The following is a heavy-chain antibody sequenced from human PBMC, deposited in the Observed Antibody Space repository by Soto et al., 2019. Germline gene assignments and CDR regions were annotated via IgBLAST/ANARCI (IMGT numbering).Heavy chain of an antibody. CDR3: ARASPYYYDSSGYSRYFDY. J-gene: IGHJ4*02. D-gene: IGHD3-22*01. CDR2: INPNSGGT. Sequence: ASVKVSCKASGYTFTGYYMHWVRQAPGQGLEWMGWINPNSGGTNYAQKFQGRVTMTRDTSISTAYMELSRLRSDDTAVYYCARASPYYYDSSGYSRYFDYWGQGTLVTVSS. CDR1: GYTFTGYY. V-gene: IGHV1-2*02.